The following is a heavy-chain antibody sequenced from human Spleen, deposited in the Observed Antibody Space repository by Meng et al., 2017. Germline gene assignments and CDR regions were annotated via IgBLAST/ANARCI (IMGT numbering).Heavy chain of an antibody. Sequence: SETLSLTCVVSGGSFSDYYWSWIRQPPGKGLEWIGEINHSGSTNYNPSLESRATISVDTSQNNLSLKLSSVTAADSAVYYCARDKTLTAVAGTWFDPWGQGTLVTVSS. CDR1: GGSFSDYY. CDR2: INHSGST. D-gene: IGHD6-19*01. J-gene: IGHJ5*02. CDR3: ARDKTLTAVAGTWFDP. V-gene: IGHV4-34*01.